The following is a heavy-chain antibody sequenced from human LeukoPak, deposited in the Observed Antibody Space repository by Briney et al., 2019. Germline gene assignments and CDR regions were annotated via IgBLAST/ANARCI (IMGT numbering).Heavy chain of an antibody. D-gene: IGHD6-19*01. J-gene: IGHJ4*02. Sequence: GGSLRLSCAASGFTFSSYGMHWVRQAPGKGLEWVAVISYDGSNKYYADSVKGRFTISRDNSKNTLYLQMNSLRAEDTAVYYCAKDRSSGWLVGYWGQGTLVTVSS. CDR3: AKDRSSGWLVGY. V-gene: IGHV3-30*18. CDR1: GFTFSSYG. CDR2: ISYDGSNK.